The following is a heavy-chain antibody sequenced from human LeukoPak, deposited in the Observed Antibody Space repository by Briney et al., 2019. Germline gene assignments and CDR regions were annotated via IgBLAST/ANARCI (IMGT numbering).Heavy chain of an antibody. Sequence: HPGGSLRLSCAASGFTFSSSAMHWVRQAPGKGLECVAFIQYDGSYKHYSDSVEGRFTISRDNSKNTLYLEMNSLRAEDTAVYYCATHCSGTTCHRDYWGQGTLVTVSS. J-gene: IGHJ4*02. CDR2: IQYDGSYK. CDR1: GFTFSSSA. V-gene: IGHV3-30*02. CDR3: ATHCSGTTCHRDY. D-gene: IGHD2-2*01.